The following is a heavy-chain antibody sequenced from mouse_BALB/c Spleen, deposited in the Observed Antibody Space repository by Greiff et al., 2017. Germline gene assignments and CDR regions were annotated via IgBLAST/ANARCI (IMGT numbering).Heavy chain of an antibody. CDR2: ISSGGSYT. D-gene: IGHD2-1*01. J-gene: IGHJ4*01. CDR3: TRDLVTNYYAMDY. V-gene: IGHV5-6-4*01. CDR1: GFTFSSYT. Sequence: EVKLQESGGGLVKPGGSLKLSCAASGFTFSSYTMSWVRQTPEKRLEWVATISSGGSYTYYPDSVKGRFTISRDNAKNTLYLQMSSLKSEDTAMYYCTRDLVTNYYAMDYWGQGTSVTVSS.